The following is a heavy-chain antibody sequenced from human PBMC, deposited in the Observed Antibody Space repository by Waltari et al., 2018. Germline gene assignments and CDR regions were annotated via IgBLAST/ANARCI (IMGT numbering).Heavy chain of an antibody. J-gene: IGHJ4*02. D-gene: IGHD2-15*01. CDR2: ISTSNSYI. Sequence: EVQLVESGGGLVKPGGSLRLSCAASGFTFSSYSMNWVRQAPGKGLAWVSSISTSNSYIYYADSVKGRFTISRDNAKNSLYPQMNSLRAEDTAVYYCARGRFCSGGSCHHYFDYWGQGTLVTVSS. V-gene: IGHV3-21*01. CDR1: GFTFSSYS. CDR3: ARGRFCSGGSCHHYFDY.